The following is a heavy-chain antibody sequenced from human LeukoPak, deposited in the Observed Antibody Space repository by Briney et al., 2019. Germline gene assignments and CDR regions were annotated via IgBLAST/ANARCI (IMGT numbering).Heavy chain of an antibody. CDR3: ARYYDLSGGAY. CDR2: ISHSGST. Sequence: NPSETLSLTCTVSGYSISSGFHWAWIRQPPGRGLEWIGSISHSGSTHFNPSLKSRLIISQDTSKNQFSLKLTSVTATDTAVYYCARYYDLSGGAYWGQGTLVTVSS. V-gene: IGHV4-38-2*02. CDR1: GYSISSGFH. J-gene: IGHJ4*02. D-gene: IGHD3-22*01.